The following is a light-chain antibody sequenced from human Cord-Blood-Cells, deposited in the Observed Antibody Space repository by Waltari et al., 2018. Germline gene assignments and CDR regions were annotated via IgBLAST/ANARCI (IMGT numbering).Light chain of an antibody. CDR1: QSVSSD. Sequence: EIVLTQSPATLSLSPGERANLSCRASQSVSSDLAWYQQKPGQAPRLLIDDASNRATGIPARFSGSGSGTDFTLTISSLEPEDFAVYYCQQRSNWPPTFGQGTRLEIK. CDR3: QQRSNWPPT. V-gene: IGKV3-11*01. J-gene: IGKJ5*01. CDR2: DAS.